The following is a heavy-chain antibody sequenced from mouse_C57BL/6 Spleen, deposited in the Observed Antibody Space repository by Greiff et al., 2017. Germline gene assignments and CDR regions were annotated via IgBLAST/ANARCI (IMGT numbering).Heavy chain of an antibody. D-gene: IGHD1-1*02. CDR2: ISNGGGST. CDR3: ARVYGYFDY. V-gene: IGHV5-12*01. J-gene: IGHJ2*01. CDR1: GFTFSDYY. Sequence: EVKLVESGGGLVQPGGSLKLSCAASGFTFSDYYMYWVRQTPEKRLEWVAYISNGGGSTYYPDTVKGRFTISRDNAKNTLYLQRSRLKSEDTAMDYCARVYGYFDYWGQGTTLTVAS.